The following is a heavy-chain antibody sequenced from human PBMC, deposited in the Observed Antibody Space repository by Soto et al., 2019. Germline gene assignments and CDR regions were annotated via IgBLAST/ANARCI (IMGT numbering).Heavy chain of an antibody. V-gene: IGHV6-1*01. CDR1: GDSVSSNSAA. CDR3: ARDPGGVSPEETPSPFGY. Sequence: QTLSLTSAISGDSVSSNSAAWNWIRQSPSRGLEWLGRTYYRSKWYNDDAVSVKSRITITTDTSKNQFSLQLNSVTPEDTAVYYCARDPGGVSPEETPSPFGYWGPGPLVTLSS. CDR2: TYYRSKWYN. J-gene: IGHJ4*02. D-gene: IGHD3-16*01.